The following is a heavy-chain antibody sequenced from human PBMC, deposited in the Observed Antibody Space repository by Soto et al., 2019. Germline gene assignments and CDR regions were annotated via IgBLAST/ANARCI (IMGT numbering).Heavy chain of an antibody. CDR2: ISYDGSNK. CDR1: GFTFSSYA. CDR3: ARLDQPVGRDY. Sequence: QVQLVESGGGVVQPGRSLRLSCAASGFTFSSYAMHWVRQAPGKGLEWVAVISYDGSNKYYADSVKGRFTISRDNSKNTLHLQMNSLRAEDTAVYYCARLDQPVGRDYWGQGTLVTVSS. V-gene: IGHV3-30-3*01. J-gene: IGHJ4*02. D-gene: IGHD1-26*01.